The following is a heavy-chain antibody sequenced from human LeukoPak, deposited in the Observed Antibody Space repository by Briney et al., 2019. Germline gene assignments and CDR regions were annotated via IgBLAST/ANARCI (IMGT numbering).Heavy chain of an antibody. Sequence: PSQTLSLTCAVSGGPISSGGYSWSWIRQPPGKGLEWIGYIYHSGSTYYNPSLKSRVTISVDRSKNQFSLKLSSVTAADTAVYYCARGVNSYYFDYWGQGTLVTVSS. CDR1: GGPISSGGYS. V-gene: IGHV4-30-2*01. D-gene: IGHD5-24*01. CDR3: ARGVNSYYFDY. CDR2: IYHSGST. J-gene: IGHJ4*02.